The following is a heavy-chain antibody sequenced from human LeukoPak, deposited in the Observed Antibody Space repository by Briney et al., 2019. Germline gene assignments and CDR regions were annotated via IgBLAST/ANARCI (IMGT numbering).Heavy chain of an antibody. CDR3: ARAHYGDYAFDY. J-gene: IGHJ4*02. CDR2: IGTAGDT. D-gene: IGHD4-17*01. CDR1: GFTVSSNY. V-gene: IGHV3-13*01. Sequence: GGSLRLSCAASGFTVSSNYMSWVRQATGKGLEWVSAIGTAGDTYYPGSVKGRFTISRENAKNSLYLQMNSLRAGDTAVYYCARAHYGDYAFDYWGQGTLVTVSS.